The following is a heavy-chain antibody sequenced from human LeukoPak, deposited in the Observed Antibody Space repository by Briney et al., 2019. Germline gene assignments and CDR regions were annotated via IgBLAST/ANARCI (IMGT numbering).Heavy chain of an antibody. V-gene: IGHV3-23*01. D-gene: IGHD2-21*02. CDR1: GFTFSSYA. Sequence: GGSLRLSCAASGFTFSSYAMSWVRQAPGKGLEWVSAISGSGGSTYYADSVKGWFTISRDNSKNTLYLQMNSLRAEDTAVYYCAKDPRAYCGGDCYSVFHFDYWGQGTLVTVSS. CDR3: AKDPRAYCGGDCYSVFHFDY. J-gene: IGHJ4*02. CDR2: ISGSGGST.